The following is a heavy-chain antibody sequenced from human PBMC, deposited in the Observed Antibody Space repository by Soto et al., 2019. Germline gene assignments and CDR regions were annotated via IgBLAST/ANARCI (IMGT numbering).Heavy chain of an antibody. CDR1: GVTFSSYT. D-gene: IGHD6-6*01. CDR2: IIPILGIA. Sequence: QVQLVQSGAEVKKPGSSVKVSCKASGVTFSSYTISWVRQAPGQGLEWMGRIIPILGIANYAQKFQGRVTITADKSTSTAYMELSSLRSEDTAVYYCARGPANIDSSSSNYYYYYYMDVWGKGTTVTVSS. J-gene: IGHJ6*03. CDR3: ARGPANIDSSSSNYYYYYYMDV. V-gene: IGHV1-69*02.